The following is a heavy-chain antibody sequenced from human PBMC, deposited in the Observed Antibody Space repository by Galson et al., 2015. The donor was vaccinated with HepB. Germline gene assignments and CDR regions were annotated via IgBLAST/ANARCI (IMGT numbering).Heavy chain of an antibody. CDR1: GFTFSSYA. CDR2: ISYDGRKK. D-gene: IGHD4-17*01. CDR3: ARCTVTDYYFDY. J-gene: IGHJ4*02. Sequence: SLRLSCAASGFTFSSYAMSWVRQAPGKGLEWVAVISYDGRKKYYADSVKGRFTISRDNSENTLYLQMNSLKTEDTAVYYCARCTVTDYYFDYWGQGTLVTVSS. V-gene: IGHV3-30*04.